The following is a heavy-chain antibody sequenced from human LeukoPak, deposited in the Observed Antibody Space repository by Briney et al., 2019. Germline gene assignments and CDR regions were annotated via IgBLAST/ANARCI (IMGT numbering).Heavy chain of an antibody. CDR1: GFTFSSYW. CDR3: ARVSRDFYSNYYYYYGMDV. V-gene: IGHV3-7*01. D-gene: IGHD4-11*01. J-gene: IGHJ6*02. Sequence: GGSLRLSRAASGFTFSSYWMSWVRQAPGKGLEWVANIKQDGSEKYYVDSVKGRFTISRDNAKNSLYLQMNSLRAEDTAVYYCARVSRDFYSNYYYYYGMDVWGQGTTVTVSS. CDR2: IKQDGSEK.